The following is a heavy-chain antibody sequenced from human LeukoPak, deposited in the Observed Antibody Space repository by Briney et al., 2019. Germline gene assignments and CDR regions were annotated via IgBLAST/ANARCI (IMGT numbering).Heavy chain of an antibody. D-gene: IGHD5-18*01. CDR1: GFTFSSYE. Sequence: GGSLRLSCAASGFTFSSYEMNWVRQAPGKGLEWVSYISSSGSTIYYADSVKGRFTISRDNAKNSLYLQMNSLRAEDTAVYYCARSLYNYGPGADYWGQGTLVTVSS. CDR2: ISSSGSTI. V-gene: IGHV3-48*03. CDR3: ARSLYNYGPGADY. J-gene: IGHJ4*02.